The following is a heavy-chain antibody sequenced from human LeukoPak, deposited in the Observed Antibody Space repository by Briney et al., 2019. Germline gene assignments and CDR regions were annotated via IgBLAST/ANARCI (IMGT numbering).Heavy chain of an antibody. CDR2: IWYDGSNK. J-gene: IGHJ6*03. CDR3: AKDRSKDYYYMDV. CDR1: GFTFSSYG. V-gene: IGHV3-33*06. Sequence: PGGSLRLSCAASGFTFSSYGMHWVRQAPGKGLEWVAVIWYDGSNKYYADSVKGRFTISRDNSKNTLYLQMNSLRAEDTAVYYCAKDRSKDYYYMDVWGKGTTVTVSS.